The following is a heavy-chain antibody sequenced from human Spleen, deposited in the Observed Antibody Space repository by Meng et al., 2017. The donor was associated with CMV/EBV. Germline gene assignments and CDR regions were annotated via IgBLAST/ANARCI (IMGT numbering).Heavy chain of an antibody. CDR2: IYYSGST. CDR1: GGSISSTSHY. CDR3: ATHYGDYESSFDY. V-gene: IGHV4-39*01. D-gene: IGHD4-17*01. Sequence: SETLSLTCTVSGGSISSTSHYWGWIRQPPGKGLEWIGSIYYSGSTYYNPSLKSRVTISVDTSKNQFSLKLSSVTAADTAVYYCATHYGDYESSFDYWGQGTLVTVSS. J-gene: IGHJ4*02.